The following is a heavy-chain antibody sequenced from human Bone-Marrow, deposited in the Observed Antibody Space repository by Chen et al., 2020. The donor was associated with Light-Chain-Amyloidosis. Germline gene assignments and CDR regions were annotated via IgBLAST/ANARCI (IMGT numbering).Heavy chain of an antibody. CDR3: ARDRGRFSYNRGGLDS. CDR2: MPTDVTKT. CDR1: GFTLNTYW. Sequence: EVQLVESGGALVQPGRSLRLYCAASGFTLNTYWMHWVRQPPGGGLVWVARMPTDVTKTVYADSVKGRFTVSRDDAKNTLYLEMNSLRVEDTGLYFCARDRGRFSYNRGGLDSWGQGTLVTVSS. D-gene: IGHD3-10*01. V-gene: IGHV3-74*01. J-gene: IGHJ4*02.